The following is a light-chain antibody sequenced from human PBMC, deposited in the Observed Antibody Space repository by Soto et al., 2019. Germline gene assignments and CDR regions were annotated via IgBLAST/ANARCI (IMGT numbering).Light chain of an antibody. CDR1: ISDVGDYNY. Sequence: QSALTQPASVSGSPGQSITISCTGTISDVGDYNYVSWYQQHQGKAPKLVIFDVSDRPSGVSNRFSGSKSGNTASLTISGLQAEDEADYYCSSYTSSSTRVFGTGTKVTVL. CDR2: DVS. J-gene: IGLJ1*01. V-gene: IGLV2-14*01. CDR3: SSYTSSSTRV.